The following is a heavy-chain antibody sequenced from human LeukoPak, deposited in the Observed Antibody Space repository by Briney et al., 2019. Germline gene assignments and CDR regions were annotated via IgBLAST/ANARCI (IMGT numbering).Heavy chain of an antibody. CDR3: ARTRENSGYDYFDS. J-gene: IGHJ4*02. D-gene: IGHD5-12*01. V-gene: IGHV1-2*02. CDR1: GYTFTDYY. Sequence: GASVKVSCKASGYTFTDYYLCWVRQAPGQGLECMGWLNPNIGATNYAQKFQGRVTMTRDTSINTAYMELRSLSSDDTAVYYCARTRENSGYDYFDSWGQGTLVTVSS. CDR2: LNPNIGAT.